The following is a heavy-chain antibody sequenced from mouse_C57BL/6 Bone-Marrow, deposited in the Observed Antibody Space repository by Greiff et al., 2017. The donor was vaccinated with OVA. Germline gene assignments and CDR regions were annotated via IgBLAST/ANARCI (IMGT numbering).Heavy chain of an antibody. CDR2: ISSGSSTI. V-gene: IGHV5-17*01. Sequence: EVQLQQSGGGLVKPGGSLKLSCAASGFTFSDYGMQWVRQAPEKGLEWVAYISSGSSTIYYADTVKGRFTISRDNAKNTLFLQMTSLRSEDTAMYYCASLNYWGQGTTLTVSS. CDR1: GFTFSDYG. CDR3: ASLNY. J-gene: IGHJ2*01.